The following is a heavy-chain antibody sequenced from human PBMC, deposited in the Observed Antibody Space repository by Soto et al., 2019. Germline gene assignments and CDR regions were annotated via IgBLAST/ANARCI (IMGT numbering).Heavy chain of an antibody. V-gene: IGHV4-31*03. Sequence: SETLSLTCTVAGGSISSGGYYWSWIRQHPGKGLEWIGYIYYSGSTYYNPSLKSRVTISVDTSKNQFSLKLSSVTAADTAVYYCASSTVTRYYFDYWGQGTLVTVS. D-gene: IGHD4-17*01. CDR2: IYYSGST. J-gene: IGHJ4*02. CDR3: ASSTVTRYYFDY. CDR1: GGSISSGGYY.